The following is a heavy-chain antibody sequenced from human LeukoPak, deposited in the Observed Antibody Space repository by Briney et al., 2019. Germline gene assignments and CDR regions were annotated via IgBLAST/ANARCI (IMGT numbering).Heavy chain of an antibody. CDR2: IYPGDSDT. Sequence: GESLKISCKGSGYRFTSDWIGWVRQMPGKGLEWMGIIYPGDSDTRYSPSFQGQVTISADKSVNTAYLQWSSLKASDTAMYYCARLKYSSGWYSGWFDPWGQGTLVTVSS. CDR3: ARLKYSSGWYSGWFDP. D-gene: IGHD6-19*01. V-gene: IGHV5-51*01. CDR1: GYRFTSDW. J-gene: IGHJ5*02.